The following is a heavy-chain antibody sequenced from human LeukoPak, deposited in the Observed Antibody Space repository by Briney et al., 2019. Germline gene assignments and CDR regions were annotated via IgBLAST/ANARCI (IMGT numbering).Heavy chain of an antibody. D-gene: IGHD3-10*01. CDR1: GYTFTSYG. CDR2: ISAYNGNT. CDR3: ARVVWFGELFNYYGMDV. Sequence: ASVKVSCKASGYTFTSYGISWVRQAPGQGLEWMGWISAYNGNTNYAQKLQGRVTMTTDTSTSTAYMELRSLRPDDTAVYYCARVVWFGELFNYYGMDVWGKGTTVTVSS. J-gene: IGHJ6*04. V-gene: IGHV1-18*04.